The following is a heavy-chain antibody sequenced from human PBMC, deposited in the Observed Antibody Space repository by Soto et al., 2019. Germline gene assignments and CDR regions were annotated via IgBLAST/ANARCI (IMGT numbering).Heavy chain of an antibody. J-gene: IGHJ6*02. CDR2: INPNSGGT. V-gene: IGHV1-2*02. D-gene: IGHD3-9*01. CDR1: GYTFTGYY. CDR3: ARDRYILTGEYYYYGTDV. Sequence: GASVKVSCKASGYTFTGYYMHWVRQAPGQGLEWMGWINPNSGGTNYAQKFQGRVTMTRDTSISTSYMELSRLRSDDTAVYYCARDRYILTGEYYYYGTDVWGQGTTVTVSS.